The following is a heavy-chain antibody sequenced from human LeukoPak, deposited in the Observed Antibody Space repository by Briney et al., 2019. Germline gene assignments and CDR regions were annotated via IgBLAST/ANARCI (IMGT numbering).Heavy chain of an antibody. Sequence: GGSLRLSCAASGFTFSSYWMSWVRQAPGKGLEWVANIKQDGSEKYYVDSVKGRFTISRDNAKNSLYLQMNSLRAEDTAVYYCARRSCSSTSCYGRGYYYYYMDVWGKGTTVTVSS. D-gene: IGHD2-2*01. CDR3: ARRSCSSTSCYGRGYYYYYMDV. J-gene: IGHJ6*03. CDR2: IKQDGSEK. V-gene: IGHV3-7*01. CDR1: GFTFSSYW.